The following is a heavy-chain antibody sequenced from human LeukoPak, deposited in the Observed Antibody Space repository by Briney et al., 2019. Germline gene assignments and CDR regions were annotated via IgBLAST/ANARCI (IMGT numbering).Heavy chain of an antibody. D-gene: IGHD6-13*01. Sequence: GGSLRLSCAVSGFSVSGYWMTWVRQAPGKGLEWVANIKQDGSEENYVDSVKGRFTISRDNAENSLFLQMNSLRVEDTAVYYCAREWQGGIAAAGTRIEGDYWGQGTLVAVSS. CDR3: AREWQGGIAAAGTRIEGDY. V-gene: IGHV3-7*01. J-gene: IGHJ4*02. CDR1: GFSVSGYW. CDR2: IKQDGSEE.